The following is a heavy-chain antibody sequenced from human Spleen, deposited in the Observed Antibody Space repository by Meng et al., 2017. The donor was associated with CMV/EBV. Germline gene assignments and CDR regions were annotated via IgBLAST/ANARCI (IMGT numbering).Heavy chain of an antibody. CDR1: GFTFSDYY. Sequence: GGSLRLSCAASGFTFSDYYMNWVRQAPGKGLEWVSSISSSTIYYADSVKGRFTISRDNAKNSLHLQMNSLRPEDTALYYCVKASGLYYGSGTFDYFDSWGQGTLVTVSS. J-gene: IGHJ4*02. V-gene: IGHV3-69-1*01. D-gene: IGHD3-10*01. CDR3: VKASGLYYGSGTFDYFDS. CDR2: ISSSTI.